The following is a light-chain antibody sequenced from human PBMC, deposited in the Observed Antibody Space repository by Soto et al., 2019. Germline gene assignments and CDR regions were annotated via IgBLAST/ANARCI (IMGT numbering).Light chain of an antibody. CDR3: QQYTNLET. CDR1: QSVRFD. CDR2: AAF. J-gene: IGKJ4*01. Sequence: EIVLTQSPATLSVSPGGSATLSCRASQSVRFDLAWHQQRPGQAPRLLIYAAFNRATGVPARFSGTGSGTEFTLTISGLESEDFAVYHCQQYTNLETFGGGTRVEIK. V-gene: IGKV3-15*01.